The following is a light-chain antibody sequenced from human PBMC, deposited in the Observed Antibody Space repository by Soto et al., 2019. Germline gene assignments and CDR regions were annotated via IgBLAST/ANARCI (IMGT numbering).Light chain of an antibody. V-gene: IGKV3-11*01. CDR1: QSVSSY. CDR3: QQRSNWPPLAWT. J-gene: IGKJ1*01. CDR2: DAS. Sequence: EIVLTQSPATLSLSPGERATLSCRASQSVSSYLAWYQQKPGQAPRLLIYDASNRATGIPARFSGSGSGTDFTLTISSLEPEDFAVYYRQQRSNWPPLAWTFGQGTKVDIK.